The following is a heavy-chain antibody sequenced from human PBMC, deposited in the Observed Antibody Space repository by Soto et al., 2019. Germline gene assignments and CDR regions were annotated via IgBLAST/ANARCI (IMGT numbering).Heavy chain of an antibody. CDR2: INAGNGNT. D-gene: IGHD6-19*01. CDR1: GYTFTSYA. J-gene: IGHJ4*02. V-gene: IGHV1-3*01. CDR3: ARDGAVAGDSNFDY. Sequence: ASVKVSCKASGYTFTSYAMHWVRQAPGQRLEWMGWINAGNGNTKYSQKFQGRVTITTDTSASTAYMELSSLRSEDTAVYYCARDGAVAGDSNFDYWGQGTLVTVSS.